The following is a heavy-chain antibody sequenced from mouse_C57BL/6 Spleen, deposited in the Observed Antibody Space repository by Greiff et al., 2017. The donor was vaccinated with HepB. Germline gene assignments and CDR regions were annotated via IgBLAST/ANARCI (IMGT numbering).Heavy chain of an antibody. CDR2: INPNNGGT. D-gene: IGHD1-1*01. J-gene: IGHJ1*03. CDR3: ARDYGSSYVLWYFDV. V-gene: IGHV1-18*01. CDR1: GYTFTDYN. Sequence: EVQLQQSGPELVKPGASVKIPCKASGYTFTDYNMDWVKQSHGKSLEWIGDINPNNGGTIYNQKFKGKATLTVDKSSSTAYMELRSLTSEDTAVYYCARDYGSSYVLWYFDVWGTGTTVTVSS.